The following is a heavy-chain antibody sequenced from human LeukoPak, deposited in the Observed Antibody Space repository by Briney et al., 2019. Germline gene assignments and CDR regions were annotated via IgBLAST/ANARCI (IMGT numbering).Heavy chain of an antibody. V-gene: IGHV1-2*02. Sequence: ASVKVSCKASGYTFTGYYMHWVRQAPGRGLEWMGWINPNSGGTNYAQKFQGRVTMTRDTSISTAYMELSRLRSDDTAVYYCARDRTRSGMDAFDIWGQGTMVTVSS. J-gene: IGHJ3*02. D-gene: IGHD3-10*01. CDR2: INPNSGGT. CDR3: ARDRTRSGMDAFDI. CDR1: GYTFTGYY.